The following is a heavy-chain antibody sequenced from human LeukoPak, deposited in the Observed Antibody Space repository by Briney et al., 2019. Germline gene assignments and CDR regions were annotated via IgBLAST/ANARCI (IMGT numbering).Heavy chain of an antibody. CDR3: ARAVGGDGSGSL. D-gene: IGHD3-10*01. V-gene: IGHV4-34*01. CDR2: INHSGST. J-gene: IGHJ4*02. Sequence: SETLSLTCAVYGGSFSGYYWSWIRQPPGKGLEWIGEINHSGSTNYNPSLKSRVTISVDTSKNQFSLKLSPVTAADTAVYYCARAVGGDGSGSLWGPGTLVTVSS. CDR1: GGSFSGYY.